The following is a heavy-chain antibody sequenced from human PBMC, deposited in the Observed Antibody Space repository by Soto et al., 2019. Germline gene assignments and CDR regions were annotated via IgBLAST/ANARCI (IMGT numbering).Heavy chain of an antibody. CDR3: ARDRMVVPAAMPSYYFDY. V-gene: IGHV3-33*01. CDR2: IWYDGSNK. CDR1: GFTFSSYG. Sequence: QVQLVESGGGVVQPGRSLRLSCAASGFTFSSYGMHWVRQAPGKGLEWVAVIWYDGSNKYYADSVKGRFTISRDNSKNTLYLKMNSLRAEDTAVYYCARDRMVVPAAMPSYYFDYWGQGTLVTVSS. D-gene: IGHD2-2*01. J-gene: IGHJ4*02.